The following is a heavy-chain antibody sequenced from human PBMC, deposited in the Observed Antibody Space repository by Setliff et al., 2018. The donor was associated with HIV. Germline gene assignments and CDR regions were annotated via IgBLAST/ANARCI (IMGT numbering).Heavy chain of an antibody. CDR3: ARRDVTTGMDS. Sequence: SETLSLTCTVSGGSISSSSYYWDWIRQPPGKSLEWVGSIFYTGSTNYRPSLESRVIVSLDTSKNQFSLKLSSVTAADTAVYYCARRDVTTGMDSWGPGILVTVSS. J-gene: IGHJ4*02. CDR1: GGSISSSSYY. V-gene: IGHV4-39*01. CDR2: IFYTGST. D-gene: IGHD4-17*01.